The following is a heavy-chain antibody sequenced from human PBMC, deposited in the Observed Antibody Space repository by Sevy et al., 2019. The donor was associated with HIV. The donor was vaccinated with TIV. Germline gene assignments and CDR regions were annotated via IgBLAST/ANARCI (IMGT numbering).Heavy chain of an antibody. Sequence: GESLKISCAASGFTFSSYSMNWVRQAPGKGLEWVSSISSSSSYIYYADSVKGRFTISRDNAKNSLYLQMNSLRAEDTAVYYCARVTSMIVGNYYYYGMDVWGQGTTVTASS. V-gene: IGHV3-21*01. J-gene: IGHJ6*02. CDR1: GFTFSSYS. CDR3: ARVTSMIVGNYYYYGMDV. CDR2: ISSSSSYI. D-gene: IGHD3-22*01.